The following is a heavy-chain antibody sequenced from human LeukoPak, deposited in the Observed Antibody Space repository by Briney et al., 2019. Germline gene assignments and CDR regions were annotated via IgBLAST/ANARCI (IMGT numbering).Heavy chain of an antibody. CDR1: GFTFSYYH. V-gene: IGHV3-48*02. CDR3: ARDSGAFYFDS. D-gene: IGHD7-27*01. Sequence: GGSLRLSCAASGFTFSYYHMNWVRQAPGQGLQWISYIHRSGSPIYYADSVKGRFTISRDNAKNSLYLQVSSLRDEDTAVYYCARDSGAFYFDSWGQGTLVTVSS. J-gene: IGHJ4*02. CDR2: IHRSGSPI.